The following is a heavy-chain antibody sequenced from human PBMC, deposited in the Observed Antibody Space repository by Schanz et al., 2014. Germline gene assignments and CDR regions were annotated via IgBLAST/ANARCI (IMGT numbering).Heavy chain of an antibody. Sequence: QVQLVQSGAEVKKPGASVRVSCKVSGYFFTTYGISWVRQAPGQGLEWMGWITAYNGDTNYALKLQCRVTMTTDTSTGTAYMELRSLRSDDTALYYCTRGGYSYALSAFDIWGQGTMVTVSS. V-gene: IGHV1-18*01. CDR1: GYFFTTYG. CDR3: TRGGYSYALSAFDI. D-gene: IGHD5-18*01. J-gene: IGHJ3*02. CDR2: ITAYNGDT.